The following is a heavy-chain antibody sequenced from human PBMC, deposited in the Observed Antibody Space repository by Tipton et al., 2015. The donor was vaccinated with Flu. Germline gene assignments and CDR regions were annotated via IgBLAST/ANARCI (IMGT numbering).Heavy chain of an antibody. CDR2: ISSSSSYI. CDR3: ARIGKCSGGSCY. V-gene: IGHV3-21*01. D-gene: IGHD2-15*01. J-gene: IGHJ4*02. CDR1: GFTFSSYS. Sequence: SLRLSCAASGFTFSSYSMNWVRQAPGKGLEWVSSISSSSSYIYYADSVKGRFTISRDNAKNSLYLQMNSLRAEDTAVYYCARIGKCSGGSCYWGQGTLVTVSS.